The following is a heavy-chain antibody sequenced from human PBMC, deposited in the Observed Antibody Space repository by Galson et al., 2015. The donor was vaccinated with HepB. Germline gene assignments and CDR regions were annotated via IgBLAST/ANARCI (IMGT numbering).Heavy chain of an antibody. D-gene: IGHD3-3*01. CDR3: TSHLVRFLEWSPMIDFDY. CDR1: GFTFSDYY. CDR2: IKQDESEK. J-gene: IGHJ4*02. V-gene: IGHV3-7*03. Sequence: SLRLSCAASGFTFSDYYMSWVRQAPGKGLEWVANIKQDESEKYYVDSVKGRFTISRDNAKNSLYLQMNSLKTEDTAVYYCTSHLVRFLEWSPMIDFDYWGQGTLATVSS.